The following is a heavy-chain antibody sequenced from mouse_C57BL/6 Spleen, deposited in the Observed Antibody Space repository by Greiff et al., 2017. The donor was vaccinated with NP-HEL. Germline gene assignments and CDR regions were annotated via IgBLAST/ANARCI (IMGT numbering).Heavy chain of an antibody. Sequence: VKLQQSGAELVRPGTSVKVSCKASGYAFTNYLLAWVKQRPGQGLEWIGVINPGSGGTNYNEKFKGKATLTADKSSSTAYMQLSSLTSEDSAVYFCASCGGPWGQGTTLTVSS. V-gene: IGHV1-54*01. CDR1: GYAFTNYL. CDR2: INPGSGGT. CDR3: ASCGGP. J-gene: IGHJ2*01.